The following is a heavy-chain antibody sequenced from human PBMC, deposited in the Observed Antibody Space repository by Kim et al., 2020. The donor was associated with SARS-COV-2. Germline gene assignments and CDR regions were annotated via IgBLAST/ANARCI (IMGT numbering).Heavy chain of an antibody. CDR2: IYSDGTT. Sequence: GGSLRLSCAASGFTVSSNYMSWVRQAPGKGLEWVSLIYSDGTTYYADSVKGRFTISRDNSKNTLYLQMNSLRAEDTAVYYCARGAFYSSSWYLAAYGMDVWGRGTTDSVSS. V-gene: IGHV3-53*01. J-gene: IGHJ6*02. CDR3: ARGAFYSSSWYLAAYGMDV. D-gene: IGHD6-13*01. CDR1: GFTVSSNY.